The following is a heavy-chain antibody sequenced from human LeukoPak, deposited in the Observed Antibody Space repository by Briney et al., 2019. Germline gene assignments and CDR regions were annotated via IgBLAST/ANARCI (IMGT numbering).Heavy chain of an antibody. Sequence: ASVKVSCKASGFTFTSSAMQWVRQARGQRLEWIGWIVVGSGNTNYAQKFQERVTITRDMSTSTAYMELSSLRSEDTVVYYCAADLSGATIPDYWGQGTLVTVSS. CDR1: GFTFTSSA. J-gene: IGHJ4*02. CDR3: AADLSGATIPDY. V-gene: IGHV1-58*02. CDR2: IVVGSGNT. D-gene: IGHD1-26*01.